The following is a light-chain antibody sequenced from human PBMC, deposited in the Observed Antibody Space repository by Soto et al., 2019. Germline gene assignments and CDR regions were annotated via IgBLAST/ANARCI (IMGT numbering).Light chain of an antibody. J-gene: IGKJ2*01. CDR3: QQYGSS. CDR2: DAS. CDR1: QSVSSSY. Sequence: EIVLTQSPGTLSLSPGERATLSCRAGQSVSSSYLAWYQQKPGQAPRLLIYDASSRATGIPDRFSGSGSGTDFTLTISRLEPEDFAVYYCQQYGSSFGQGTKLEIK. V-gene: IGKV3-20*01.